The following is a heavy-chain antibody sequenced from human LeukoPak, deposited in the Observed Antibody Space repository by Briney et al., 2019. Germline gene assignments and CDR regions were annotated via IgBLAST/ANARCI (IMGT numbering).Heavy chain of an antibody. D-gene: IGHD3-22*01. V-gene: IGHV4-59*08. Sequence: SETLSLTCTVSGGSIRSYYWTWVRQPPGKGLEWVGYIYYSGSTNYNPYLESRVTISVDTSKNQFSLKLSSVTAADTAVYYCARHEEYYYDSSGPRGDYWGQGTLVTVSS. CDR2: IYYSGST. CDR3: ARHEEYYYDSSGPRGDY. J-gene: IGHJ4*02. CDR1: GGSIRSYY.